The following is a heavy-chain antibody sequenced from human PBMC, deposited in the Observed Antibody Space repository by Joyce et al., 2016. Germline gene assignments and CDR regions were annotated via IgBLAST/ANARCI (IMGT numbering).Heavy chain of an antibody. D-gene: IGHD4-17*01. Sequence: QVQLQESGPGLVKPSETLSLTCTVSGGSISNFYWSWIRQPPGKGLGWLGYISYSWNTFYNPSLKSRVAISLHTSKNQFSLRLSSVTAVDTAIYYCAGVVYGDYVAYWGQGTLVTVSS. CDR2: ISYSWNT. J-gene: IGHJ4*02. CDR3: AGVVYGDYVAY. CDR1: GGSISNFY. V-gene: IGHV4-59*01.